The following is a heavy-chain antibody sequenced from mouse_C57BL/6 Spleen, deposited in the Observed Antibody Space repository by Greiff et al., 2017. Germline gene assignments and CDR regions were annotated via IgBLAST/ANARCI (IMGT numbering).Heavy chain of an antibody. CDR1: GYSITSGYY. CDR3: AKSYWWYVDV. D-gene: IGHD1-1*01. CDR2: ISYDGSN. Sequence: EVQLQQSGPGLVKPSQSLSLTCSVTGYSITSGYYWNWIRQFPGNKLEWMGYISYDGSNNYNPSLKNRSSITRDTSKNQFFLKLNSVTTEDTATYYCAKSYWWYVDVWGTGTTVTVSS. J-gene: IGHJ1*03. V-gene: IGHV3-6*01.